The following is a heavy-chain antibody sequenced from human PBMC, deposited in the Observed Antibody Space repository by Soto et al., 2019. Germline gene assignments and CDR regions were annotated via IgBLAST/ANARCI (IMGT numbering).Heavy chain of an antibody. J-gene: IGHJ4*02. Sequence: QVQLVESGGGVVQPGRSLRLSCAASGFTFSSYAMHWVRQAPGKGLEWVAVISYDGSNKYYADSVKGRFTISRDNSKNTLELQMKSRRAQDTAVYYWGRAPTTVTTAYDFDYWGQGTLVTVSS. V-gene: IGHV3-30-3*01. D-gene: IGHD4-17*01. CDR2: ISYDGSNK. CDR1: GFTFSSYA. CDR3: GRAPTTVTTAYDFDY.